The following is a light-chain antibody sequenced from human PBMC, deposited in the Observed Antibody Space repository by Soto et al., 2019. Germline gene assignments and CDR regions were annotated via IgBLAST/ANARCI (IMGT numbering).Light chain of an antibody. CDR1: QSFSSIY. CDR3: QQYGSSPGWT. V-gene: IGKV3-20*01. Sequence: EIVLTQSPGTLSLSPGERATLSCRASQSFSSIYLAWYQQKPGQAPRLLIYGASSRATGIPDRFSGSGSGTDFTLTISRLEPEDFAVCYCQQYGSSPGWTFGQGTKVDIK. J-gene: IGKJ1*01. CDR2: GAS.